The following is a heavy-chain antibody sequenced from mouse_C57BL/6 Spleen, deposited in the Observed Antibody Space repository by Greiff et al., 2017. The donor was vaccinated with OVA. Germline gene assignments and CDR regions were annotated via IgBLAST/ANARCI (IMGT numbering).Heavy chain of an antibody. J-gene: IGHJ3*01. CDR1: GYSITSGYY. D-gene: IGHD3-2*02. CDR2: ISYDGSN. V-gene: IGHV3-6*01. CDR3: ATSSGYVAY. Sequence: EVKLQESGPGLVKPSQSLSLTCSVTGYSITSGYYWNWIRQFPGNKLEWMGYISYDGSNNYNPSLKNRISITRDTSKNQFFLKLNSVTTEDTATYYCATSSGYVAYWGQGTLVTVSA.